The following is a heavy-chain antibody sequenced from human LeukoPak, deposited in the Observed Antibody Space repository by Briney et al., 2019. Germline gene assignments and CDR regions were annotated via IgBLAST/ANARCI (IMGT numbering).Heavy chain of an antibody. CDR2: IYYSGST. V-gene: IGHV4-30-4*08. D-gene: IGHD5-24*01. CDR1: GGSISSADYY. CDR3: ARARDTNPFDY. Sequence: ASETLSLTCTVSGGSISSADYYWSWIRQPPGKGLEWIGYIYYSGSTYYNPSLKSRVTLSVDTSNNQFSLRLSSVTAADTAVYYCARARDTNPFDYWGQGTLVTVSS. J-gene: IGHJ4*02.